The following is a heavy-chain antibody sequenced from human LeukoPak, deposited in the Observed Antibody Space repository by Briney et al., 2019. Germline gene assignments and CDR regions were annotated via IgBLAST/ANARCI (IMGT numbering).Heavy chain of an antibody. D-gene: IGHD6-6*01. Sequence: SETLSLTCAVYGGSFSDHYCAWIRQSPEKGLEWIGEINHSGNTNYNPSLKSRVTTSIDTSKNQFSLKLSSVTAADTAVYYCARHASSSPYYFDYWGQGTLVTVSS. CDR3: ARHASSSPYYFDY. CDR2: INHSGNT. CDR1: GGSFSDHY. J-gene: IGHJ4*02. V-gene: IGHV4-34*01.